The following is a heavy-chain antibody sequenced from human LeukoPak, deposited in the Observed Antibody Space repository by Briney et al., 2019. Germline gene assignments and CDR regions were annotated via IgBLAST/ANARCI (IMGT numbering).Heavy chain of an antibody. V-gene: IGHV4-34*01. CDR3: ARGSNLYGINY. J-gene: IGHJ4*02. CDR2: INHSGST. CDR1: GGSFSGYY. D-gene: IGHD4-17*01. Sequence: SETLSLTCAVYGGSFSGYYWSWIRQPPGKGLEWIGEINHSGSTSYNPSLKSRVTISVDTSKNQFSLKLSSVTAADTAVYYCARGSNLYGINYWGQGTLVTVSS.